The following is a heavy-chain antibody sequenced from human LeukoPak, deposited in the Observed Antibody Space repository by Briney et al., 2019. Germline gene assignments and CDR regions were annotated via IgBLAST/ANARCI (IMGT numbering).Heavy chain of an antibody. CDR1: GYTLTELS. J-gene: IGHJ4*02. CDR3: ATAKRSFGELLYFGY. Sequence: ASVKVSCKVSGYTLTELSMHWVRQAPGKGLEWMGGFDPEDGETIYAQKFQGRVTMTEDTSTDTAYMELSSLRSEDTAVYYCATAKRSFGELLYFGYWGQRTLVTVSS. V-gene: IGHV1-24*01. D-gene: IGHD3-10*01. CDR2: FDPEDGET.